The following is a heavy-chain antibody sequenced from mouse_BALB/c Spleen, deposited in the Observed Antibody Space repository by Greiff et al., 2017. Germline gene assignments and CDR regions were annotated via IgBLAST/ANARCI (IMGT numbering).Heavy chain of an antibody. Sequence: EVKVVESGGGLVQPGGSLKLSCAASGFTFSSYNMSWVRQTPEKRLEWVAYISNGGGSTYYPDTVKGRVTISRDKAKNTLYLQMSSLKSEDTAMYYCARLYYGSSYWYFDVWGAGTTVTVSS. J-gene: IGHJ1*01. CDR3: ARLYYGSSYWYFDV. D-gene: IGHD1-1*01. CDR1: GFTFSSYN. CDR2: ISNGGGST. V-gene: IGHV5-12-2*01.